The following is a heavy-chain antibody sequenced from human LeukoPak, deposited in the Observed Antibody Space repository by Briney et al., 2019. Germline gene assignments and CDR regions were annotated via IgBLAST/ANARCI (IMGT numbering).Heavy chain of an antibody. CDR3: AKGPLRGTAAAIDY. CDR2: ISYDGRNK. Sequence: XXXPGXGLEWVAFISYDGRNKHYPDSVKGRFTISRDISTDTLWLQMDSLRTEDTAVYYCAKGPLRGTAAAIDYWGQGTLVTVSS. J-gene: IGHJ4*02. D-gene: IGHD2-2*01. V-gene: IGHV3-30*18.